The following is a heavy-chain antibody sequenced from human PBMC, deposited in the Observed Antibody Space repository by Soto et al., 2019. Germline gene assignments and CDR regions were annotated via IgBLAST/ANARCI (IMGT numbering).Heavy chain of an antibody. CDR3: ARLTCSNTRCLKLNGFDI. V-gene: IGHV4-39*07. CDR2: IYYSGST. Sequence: KLRKTLSLTCTVSGGSISSSSYYWGWIRQPPGKGLEWIGSIYYSGSTYYNPSLKSRVTISVDTSKNQFSLRLTSVTAADTAVYYCARLTCSNTRCLKLNGFDIWGQGTMVTVS. D-gene: IGHD3-3*01. CDR1: GGSISSSSYY. J-gene: IGHJ3*02.